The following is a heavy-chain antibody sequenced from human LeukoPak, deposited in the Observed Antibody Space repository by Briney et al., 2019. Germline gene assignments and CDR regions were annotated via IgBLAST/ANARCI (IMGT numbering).Heavy chain of an antibody. J-gene: IGHJ4*02. CDR2: ISSSSSTI. CDR1: GFTFSSYS. Sequence: GGSLRLSCAASGFTFSSYSMNWVRQAPGKGLEWVSYISSSSSTIYYADSVKGRFTISRDNAKNSLYLQMNSLRAEGTAVYYCAKDTAVILTAPFDSWGQGTLVTVSS. D-gene: IGHD2-21*01. V-gene: IGHV3-48*04. CDR3: AKDTAVILTAPFDS.